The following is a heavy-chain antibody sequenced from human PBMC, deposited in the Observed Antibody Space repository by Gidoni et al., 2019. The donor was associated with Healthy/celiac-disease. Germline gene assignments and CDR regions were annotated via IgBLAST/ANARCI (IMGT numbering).Heavy chain of an antibody. CDR3: ARDRRPSQLVPTYYYGMDV. CDR2: ISYDGSNK. CDR1: GFPFSSYA. D-gene: IGHD6-6*01. V-gene: IGHV3-30-3*01. Sequence: QVQLVESGGGVVQPGRSLRPSCAASGFPFSSYAMHWVRQAPGKGLEWLAVISYDGSNKYYPDSVKGRFTISRDNSKNTLYLQMNSLRAEDTAVYYCARDRRPSQLVPTYYYGMDVWGQGTTVTVSS. J-gene: IGHJ6*02.